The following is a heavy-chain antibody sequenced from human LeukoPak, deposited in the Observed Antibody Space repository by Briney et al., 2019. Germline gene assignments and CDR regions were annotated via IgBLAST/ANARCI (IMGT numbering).Heavy chain of an antibody. CDR1: GFTFSSYW. V-gene: IGHV3-7*01. CDR3: ARNDRIAAAYPSHDY. J-gene: IGHJ4*02. Sequence: GGSLRLSCAASGFTFSSYWMSWVRQAPGEGLEWVANIKQDGSDKYYVDSVKGRFTISRDNAKNSLYLQMNSLRAEDTAVYYCARNDRIAAAYPSHDYWGQGTLVTVSS. CDR2: IKQDGSDK. D-gene: IGHD6-13*01.